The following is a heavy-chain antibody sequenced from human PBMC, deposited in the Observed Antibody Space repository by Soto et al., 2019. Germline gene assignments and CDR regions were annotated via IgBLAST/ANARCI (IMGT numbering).Heavy chain of an antibody. D-gene: IGHD2-8*01. CDR2: TYNGGTT. CDR1: GVTVSDSY. CDR3: ARGLGTYCTSFSCSNYYFGMGF. Sequence: GGSLRLSCAVSGVTVSDSYINWVRQSRGRGLELVSVTYNGGTTFHADSVRGRFTISRDSYRNTVDLQMNNLRVEDTAVYYCARGLGTYCTSFSCSNYYFGMGFWGQGPRVTVSS. V-gene: IGHV3-53*01. J-gene: IGHJ6*02.